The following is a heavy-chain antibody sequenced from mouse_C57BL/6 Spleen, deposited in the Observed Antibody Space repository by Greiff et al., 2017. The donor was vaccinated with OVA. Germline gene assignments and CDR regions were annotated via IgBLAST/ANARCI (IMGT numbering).Heavy chain of an antibody. D-gene: IGHD1-1*01. V-gene: IGHV1-82*01. Sequence: QVHVKQSGPELVKPGASVKISCKASGYAFSSSWMNWVKQRPGKGLEWIGRIYPGDGDTNYNGKFKGKATLTADKSSSTAYMQLSSLTSEDSAVYFCASITTVVAHGYFDVWGTGTTVTVSS. J-gene: IGHJ1*03. CDR3: ASITTVVAHGYFDV. CDR1: GYAFSSSW. CDR2: IYPGDGDT.